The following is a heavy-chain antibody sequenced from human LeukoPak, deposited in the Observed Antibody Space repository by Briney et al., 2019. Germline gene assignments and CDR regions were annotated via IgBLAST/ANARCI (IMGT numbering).Heavy chain of an antibody. CDR2: ITSSGSSI. CDR1: GFTFSSYS. CDR3: VTTWGAHYWYFDL. D-gene: IGHD1-26*01. Sequence: GGSLRLSCAASGFTFSSYSMNWVRQAPGKGLEWASFITSSGSSIYYEDSVKGRFTISRDNAKNSLYLQMDSLRAEDTAVYYCVTTWGAHYWYFDLWGRGALVTVSS. V-gene: IGHV3-48*04. J-gene: IGHJ2*01.